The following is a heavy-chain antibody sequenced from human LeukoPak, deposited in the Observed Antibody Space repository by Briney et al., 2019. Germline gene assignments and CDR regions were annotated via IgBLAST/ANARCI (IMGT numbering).Heavy chain of an antibody. Sequence: EGSLRLSCAASGFTVSSYAMSWVRQAPGKGLEWVSAISGSGGSTYYADSVKGRFTISRDNSKNTLYLQMNSLRAEDTAVYYCASTEYSGSYYDDYWGQGTLVTVSS. CDR2: ISGSGGST. D-gene: IGHD1-26*01. CDR3: ASTEYSGSYYDDY. V-gene: IGHV3-23*01. J-gene: IGHJ4*02. CDR1: GFTVSSYA.